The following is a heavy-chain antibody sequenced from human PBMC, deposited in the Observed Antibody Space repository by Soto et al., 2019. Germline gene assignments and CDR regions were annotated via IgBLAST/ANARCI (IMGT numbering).Heavy chain of an antibody. Sequence: QVQLQESGPGLVKPSETLSLTCTVSGGSVSSGSHYWSWIRQPPGKGLEWIGYIYYSGSTNYNPSLKSRVTISADTSKNQFFLMLSSVTAADTAVYYCARDRWFDPWGQGTLVTVSS. CDR2: IYYSGST. CDR1: GGSVSSGSHY. CDR3: ARDRWFDP. J-gene: IGHJ5*02. V-gene: IGHV4-61*01.